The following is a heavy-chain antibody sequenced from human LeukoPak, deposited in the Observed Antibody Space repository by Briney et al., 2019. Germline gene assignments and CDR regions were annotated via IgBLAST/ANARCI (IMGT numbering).Heavy chain of an antibody. J-gene: IGHJ4*02. V-gene: IGHV3-11*04. Sequence: PGGSLRLSCAASGFTFSDYYMSWIRQAPGKGLEWVSYISSSGSTIYYADSVKGRFTISRDNAKNSLYLQMNSLRAEDTAVYYCARLSYYDSSGYYGPGDYWGQGTLVTVSS. D-gene: IGHD3-22*01. CDR3: ARLSYYDSSGYYGPGDY. CDR1: GFTFSDYY. CDR2: ISSSGSTI.